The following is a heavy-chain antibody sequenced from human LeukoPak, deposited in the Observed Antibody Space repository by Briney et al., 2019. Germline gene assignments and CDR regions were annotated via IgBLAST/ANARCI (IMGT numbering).Heavy chain of an antibody. D-gene: IGHD2-2*01. CDR3: AGPRERYQLMGAYYYYMDV. J-gene: IGHJ6*03. CDR1: VGTFISYA. CDR2: IITIFGTA. V-gene: IGHV1-69*01. Sequence: SVKVSFKSSVGTFISYAISWVRQPPGQGLEWMGGIITIFGTANYAQKFQGRATITADESTSTAYMELSSLRSEDSAVYYCAGPRERYQLMGAYYYYMDVWGKGTTVTVSS.